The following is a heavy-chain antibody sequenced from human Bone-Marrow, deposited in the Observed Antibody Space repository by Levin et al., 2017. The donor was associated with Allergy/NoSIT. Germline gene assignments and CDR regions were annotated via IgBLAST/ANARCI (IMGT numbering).Heavy chain of an antibody. V-gene: IGHV3-21*01. CDR3: ARGISGGSGIN. J-gene: IGHJ4*02. CDR2: ISSSSSYI. D-gene: IGHD3-10*01. CDR1: GFTFSSYS. Sequence: ASETLSLTCAASGFTFSSYSMNWVRQAPGKGLEWVSSISSSSSYIYYADSVKGRFTISRDNAKNSLYLQMNSLRAEDTAVYYCARGISGGSGINWGQGTLVTVSS.